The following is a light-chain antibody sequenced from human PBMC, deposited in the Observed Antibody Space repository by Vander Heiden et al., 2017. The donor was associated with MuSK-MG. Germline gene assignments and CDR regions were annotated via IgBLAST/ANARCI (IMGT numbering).Light chain of an antibody. Sequence: SYVLPQTPSVSEAPRTPATISCGVTDFGSKSVHWYQQRSGQAPVLVIYYDTSRPSGIPERFSGSKSGNTATLTISRGEAGDEADYYCQVWDTNSDHGVFGGGTKLTVL. J-gene: IGLJ3*02. CDR3: QVWDTNSDHGV. CDR2: YDT. V-gene: IGLV3-21*04. CDR1: DFGSKS.